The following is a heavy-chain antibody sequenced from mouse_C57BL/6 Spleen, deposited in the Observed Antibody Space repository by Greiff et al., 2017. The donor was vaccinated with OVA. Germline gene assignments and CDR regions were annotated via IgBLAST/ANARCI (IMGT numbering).Heavy chain of an antibody. V-gene: IGHV1-81*01. CDR2: IYPRSGNT. D-gene: IGHD2-5*01. J-gene: IGHJ1*03. CDR3: ARNYSIYWYFDV. CDR1: GYTFTSYG. Sequence: VQLKESGAELARPGASVKLSCKASGYTFTSYGISWVKQRTGQGLEWIGEIYPRSGNTYYNEKFKGKATLTADKSSSTAYMELRSLTSEDSAVYFCARNYSIYWYFDVWGTGTTVTVSS.